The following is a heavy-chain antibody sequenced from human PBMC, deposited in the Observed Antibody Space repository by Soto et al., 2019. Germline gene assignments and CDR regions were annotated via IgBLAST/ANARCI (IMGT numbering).Heavy chain of an antibody. CDR2: ISGSGGST. J-gene: IGHJ4*02. CDR1: GFTFSSYA. D-gene: IGHD1-26*01. CDR3: AKDPGGSYSLEFDY. Sequence: EAQLLESGGRLVQPGRSLRLSCAASGFTFSSYAMSWVRQAPGKGLEWVSAISGSGGSTYYADSVKGRFTISRDNSKNTLYLQMNSLRAEDTAVYYCAKDPGGSYSLEFDYWGQGTLVTVSS. V-gene: IGHV3-23*01.